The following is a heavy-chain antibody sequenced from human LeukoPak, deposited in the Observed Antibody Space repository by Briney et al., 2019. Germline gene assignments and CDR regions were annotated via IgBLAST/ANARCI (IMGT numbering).Heavy chain of an antibody. CDR3: ARGPHCSSTSCYRTDPFDY. V-gene: IGHV4-34*01. Sequence: PSETLSLTCAVYGGSFSGYYWSWIRQPPGKGLEWIWEINHSGSTNYNPSLKSRVTISVDTSKNQFSLKLSSVTAADTAVYYCARGPHCSSTSCYRTDPFDYWGQGTLVAVSS. D-gene: IGHD2-2*01. J-gene: IGHJ4*02. CDR1: GGSFSGYY. CDR2: INHSGST.